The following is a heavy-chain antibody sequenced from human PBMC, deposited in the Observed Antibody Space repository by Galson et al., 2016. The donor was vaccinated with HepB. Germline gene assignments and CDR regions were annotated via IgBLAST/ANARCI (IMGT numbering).Heavy chain of an antibody. CDR3: GRGNRGYSYTNWFDP. V-gene: IGHV1-69*13. J-gene: IGHJ5*02. Sequence: SVKVSCKASGGTFSSYSISWVQQAPGQGLEWMGGIIPIFGTANYAQKFQGRVTITADESTSTAYMELSSLRSEDTALYYCGRGNRGYSYTNWFDPWGQGTLVTVSS. CDR2: IIPIFGTA. CDR1: GGTFSSYS. D-gene: IGHD5-18*01.